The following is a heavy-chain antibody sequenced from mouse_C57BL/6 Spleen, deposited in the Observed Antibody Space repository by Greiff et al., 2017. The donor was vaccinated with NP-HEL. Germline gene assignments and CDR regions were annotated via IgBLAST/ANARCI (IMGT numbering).Heavy chain of an antibody. CDR1: GYTFTDYE. Sequence: VKLVESGAELVRPGASVTLSCKASGYTFTDYEMHWVKQTPVHGLEWIGAIDPETGGTAYNQKFKGKAILTADKSSSTAYMELRSLTSEDSAVYYCTRQDYGSSYWYFDVWGTGTTVTVSS. CDR2: IDPETGGT. V-gene: IGHV1-15*01. J-gene: IGHJ1*03. D-gene: IGHD1-1*01. CDR3: TRQDYGSSYWYFDV.